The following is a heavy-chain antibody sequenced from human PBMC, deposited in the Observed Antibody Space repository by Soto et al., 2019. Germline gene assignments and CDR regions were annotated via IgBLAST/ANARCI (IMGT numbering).Heavy chain of an antibody. V-gene: IGHV6-1*01. CDR2: TYYRSKWYN. CDR1: GDSFSSNSAA. D-gene: IGHD2-15*01. CDR3: VRAYCSGGSCWAWSNWFDP. J-gene: IGHJ5*02. Sequence: SQTLSLTCAISGDSFSSNSAAWNWIRQSPSRGLEWLGRTYYRSKWYNDYAVSVKSRITINPDTSKNQFSLQLNSVTPEDTAVYYCVRAYCSGGSCWAWSNWFDPWGQGTLVTVSS.